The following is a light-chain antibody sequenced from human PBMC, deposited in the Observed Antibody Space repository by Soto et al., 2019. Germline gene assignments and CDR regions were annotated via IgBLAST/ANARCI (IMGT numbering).Light chain of an antibody. CDR2: EVN. CDR1: SSDVGSYHL. CDR3: CSYAGSRTLI. J-gene: IGLJ2*01. Sequence: QSALTQPASVSGSPGQSITISCAGTSSDVGSYHLVSWYQQYSGRAPKIIIYEVNKRASGVSNRFSGSKSGNTASLTISVLQAEDEADYYCCSYAGSRTLIFGGGTNLTVL. V-gene: IGLV2-23*02.